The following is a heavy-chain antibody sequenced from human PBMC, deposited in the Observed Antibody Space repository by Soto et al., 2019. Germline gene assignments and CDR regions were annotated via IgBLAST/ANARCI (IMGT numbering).Heavy chain of an antibody. CDR2: INHSGST. D-gene: IGHD3-9*01. Sequence: QVQLQQWGAGLLKPSETLSLTCAVYGGSFSGYYWSWIRQPPGKGLEWIGEINHSGSTNYNPSLKGRINKSVRTYKKQFSPKPDPVAAADPALYYCARDCDYDILTGYYPLCYWGQGTLVTVSS. V-gene: IGHV4-34*01. J-gene: IGHJ4*02. CDR3: ARDCDYDILTGYYPLCY. CDR1: GGSFSGYY.